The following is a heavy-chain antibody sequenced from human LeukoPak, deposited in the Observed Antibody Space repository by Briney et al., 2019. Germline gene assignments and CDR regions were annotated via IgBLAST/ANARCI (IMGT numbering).Heavy chain of an antibody. V-gene: IGHV4-59*08. J-gene: IGHJ4*02. CDR2: IYYTGST. D-gene: IGHD4-17*01. CDR1: GGSISSYY. Sequence: SETLSLTCTVSGGSISSYYWSWIRQPPRKGLEWIGYIYYTGSTNYNPSLKSRVTISVDTSKNQFSLKVSSVTAADTAVYYCARQMRLRDYFDYWGQGTLVTVSS. CDR3: ARQMRLRDYFDY.